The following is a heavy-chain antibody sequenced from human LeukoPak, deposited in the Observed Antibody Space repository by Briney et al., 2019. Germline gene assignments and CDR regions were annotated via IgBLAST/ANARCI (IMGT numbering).Heavy chain of an antibody. CDR2: INAGNGNT. Sequence: ASVKVSCKASGYTFTSYAMHWVRQAPGQRLEWMGWINAGNGNTKYSQKFQGRVTITRDTSASTAYMELSSLRSEDTAVYYCARAYSGSYPGPNYWGQGTLVPVSS. D-gene: IGHD1-26*01. CDR1: GYTFTSYA. J-gene: IGHJ4*02. V-gene: IGHV1-3*01. CDR3: ARAYSGSYPGPNY.